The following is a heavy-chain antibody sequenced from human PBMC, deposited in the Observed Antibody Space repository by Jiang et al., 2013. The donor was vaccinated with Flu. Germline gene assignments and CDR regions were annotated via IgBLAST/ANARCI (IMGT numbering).Heavy chain of an antibody. D-gene: IGHD2-15*01. CDR3: ARGFLKICSGGSCQTLRKLRPTNPFDL. V-gene: IGHV4-34*01. CDR2: INHSGST. Sequence: LKPSETLSLTCAVYGGSFSGYYWSWIRQPPGKGLEWIGEINHSGSTNYNPSLKSRVTISVDTSKNQFSLKLSSVTAADTAVYYCARGFLKICSGGSCQTLRKLRPTNPFDLWGRGTLVTVSS. CDR1: GGSFSGYY. J-gene: IGHJ2*01.